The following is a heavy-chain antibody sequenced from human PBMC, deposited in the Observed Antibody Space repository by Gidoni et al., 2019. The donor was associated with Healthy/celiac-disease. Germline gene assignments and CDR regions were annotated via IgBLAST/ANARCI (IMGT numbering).Heavy chain of an antibody. CDR1: GFTFSSYA. CDR2: ISGSGGST. J-gene: IGHJ4*02. V-gene: IGHV3-23*01. CDR3: AKWDQSGYDYRYDY. D-gene: IGHD5-12*01. Sequence: EVQLLESGGGLVQPGGSLGLSCAASGFTFSSYAMSWVRQAPGKGLEWVSAISGSGGSTYYADSVKGRFTISRDNSKNTLYLQMNSLRAEDTAVYYCAKWDQSGYDYRYDYWGQGTLVTVSS.